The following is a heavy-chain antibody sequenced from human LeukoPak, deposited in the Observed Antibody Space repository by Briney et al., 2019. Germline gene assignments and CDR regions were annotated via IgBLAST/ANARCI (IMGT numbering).Heavy chain of an antibody. J-gene: IGHJ6*03. Sequence: ASVRVSCKASGYTFTDYYIHWVRQAPGQGLEWMGWINPNSGGTNYAQRFQGRVTMTRDMSISTVYMELSRLNSDDTAVYYCARGAYCSSISCLGGHPGYYYYMDVWGKGTTVTVSS. CDR3: ARGAYCSSISCLGGHPGYYYYMDV. V-gene: IGHV1-2*02. D-gene: IGHD2-2*01. CDR1: GYTFTDYY. CDR2: INPNSGGT.